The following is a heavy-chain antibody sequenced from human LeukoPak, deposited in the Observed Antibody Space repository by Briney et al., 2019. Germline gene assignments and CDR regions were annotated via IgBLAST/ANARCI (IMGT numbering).Heavy chain of an antibody. Sequence: GGSLRLSGAGSVFTFSSYDMHWVRQAPGKGLEWMAVIWYDGSNKNHADSVKGRFTISRDNSKNTLYLQMNSLRAEDTAVYYCAKVVAPGGNVDSYGMDVWGQGTTVTVSS. J-gene: IGHJ6*02. CDR2: IWYDGSNK. CDR3: AKVVAPGGNVDSYGMDV. V-gene: IGHV3-33*06. D-gene: IGHD1-1*01. CDR1: VFTFSSYD.